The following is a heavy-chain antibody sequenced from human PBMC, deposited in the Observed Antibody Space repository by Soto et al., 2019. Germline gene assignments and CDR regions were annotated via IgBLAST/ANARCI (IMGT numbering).Heavy chain of an antibody. CDR3: ARGGGDGYYYGMDV. CDR1: GGTFSSYA. J-gene: IGHJ6*02. CDR2: IIPIFGTA. Sequence: QVQLVQSGAEVKKPGSSVKVSCKASGGTFSSYAISWVRQAPGQGLEWMGGIIPIFGTANYAQKFQGRVTSTAEESTSTDYKELGSLRSEDTAVYYCARGGGDGYYYGMDVWGQGTTVTVSS. D-gene: IGHD3-16*01. V-gene: IGHV1-69*01.